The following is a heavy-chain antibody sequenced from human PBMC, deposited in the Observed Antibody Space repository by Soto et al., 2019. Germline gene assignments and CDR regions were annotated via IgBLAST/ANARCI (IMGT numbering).Heavy chain of an antibody. CDR3: ARDRFKGFRGGPDYYYYGMDV. CDR1: GGTFSSYA. J-gene: IGHJ6*02. CDR2: IIPIFGTA. Sequence: QVQLVQSGAEVKKPGSSVKVSCKASGGTFSSYAISWVRQAPGQGLEWMGGIIPIFGTANYAQKFQGRVTITADKSTSTAYMELSSLRSEDTAVYYCARDRFKGFRGGPDYYYYGMDVWGQGTTVTVSS. V-gene: IGHV1-69*06. D-gene: IGHD2-21*01.